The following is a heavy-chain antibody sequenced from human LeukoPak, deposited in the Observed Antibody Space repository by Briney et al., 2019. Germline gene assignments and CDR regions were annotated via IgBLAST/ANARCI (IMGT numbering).Heavy chain of an antibody. CDR2: IYTSGST. D-gene: IGHD3-22*01. V-gene: IGHV4-4*07. J-gene: IGHJ4*02. Sequence: PSETLSLTCTVSGGSISSYYWSWIRQPAGKGLEWIGRIYTSGSTNYNPSLKSRVTMSVDTSKNQFSLKLSSVTAADTAVYYCARAAHYYDSSGYYYEVVDYWGQGTLVTVSS. CDR1: GGSISSYY. CDR3: ARAAHYYDSSGYYYEVVDY.